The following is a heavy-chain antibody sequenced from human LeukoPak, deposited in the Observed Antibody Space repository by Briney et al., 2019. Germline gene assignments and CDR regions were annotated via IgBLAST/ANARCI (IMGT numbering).Heavy chain of an antibody. V-gene: IGHV4-59*02. CDR3: ARGGDHYDFWSPYGSSGGT. Sequence: SETLSLTCTVSGGSVSSYYWSWIRQPPGKGLEWIGYTDYSGSTNYNPSLKSRVTISVDTSKNQFSLKLSSVTAADTAVYYCARGGDHYDFWSPYGSSGGTWGQGTLVTVSS. CDR1: GGSVSSYY. D-gene: IGHD3-3*01. J-gene: IGHJ4*02. CDR2: TDYSGST.